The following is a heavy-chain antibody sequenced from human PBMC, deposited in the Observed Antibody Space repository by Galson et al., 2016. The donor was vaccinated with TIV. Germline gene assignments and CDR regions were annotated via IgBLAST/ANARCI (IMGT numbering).Heavy chain of an antibody. Sequence: SEPLSLTCAVYGGSLSGYYWSWIRQSPGKGLEWIGEINHRGITNYNPSLKSRVAISVDTSKNQFSLKVRSVTAADTAVYYCARYSNDEGDAYGFAYWGQGTLVTVSS. CDR2: INHRGIT. V-gene: IGHV4-34*01. CDR1: GGSLSGYY. J-gene: IGHJ4*02. CDR3: ARYSNDEGDAYGFAY. D-gene: IGHD1-1*01.